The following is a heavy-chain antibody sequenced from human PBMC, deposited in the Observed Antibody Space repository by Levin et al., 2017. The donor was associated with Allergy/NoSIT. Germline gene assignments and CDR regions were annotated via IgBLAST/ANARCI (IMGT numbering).Heavy chain of an antibody. CDR3: ARGTYDSSGYYYYFDY. D-gene: IGHD3-22*01. CDR2: IYYSGST. V-gene: IGHV4-59*01. CDR1: GGSISSYY. Sequence: SQTLSLTCTVSGGSISSYYWSWIRQPPGKGLEWIGYIYYSGSTNYNPSLKSRVTISVDTSKNQFSLKLSSVTAADTAVYYCARGTYDSSGYYYYFDYWGQGTLVTVSS. J-gene: IGHJ4*02.